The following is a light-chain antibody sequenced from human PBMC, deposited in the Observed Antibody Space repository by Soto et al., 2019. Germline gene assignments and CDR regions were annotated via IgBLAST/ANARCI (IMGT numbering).Light chain of an antibody. V-gene: IGKV1-6*01. CDR1: QGIGSD. Sequence: AIEMTQSPSSLSAFVGDRITIACRASQGIGSDLAWYQQRPGKAPKLLIYAVSNLQNGVPSRFSGSGSGTDFTLAISSLQPEDIATYYCLQDHNLLTFGGGTKVEIK. CDR3: LQDHNLLT. CDR2: AVS. J-gene: IGKJ4*01.